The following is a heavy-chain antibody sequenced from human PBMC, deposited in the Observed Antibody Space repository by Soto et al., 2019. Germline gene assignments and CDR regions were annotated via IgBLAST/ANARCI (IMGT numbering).Heavy chain of an antibody. CDR2: IVVGSGNT. D-gene: IGHD6-13*01. V-gene: IGHV1-58*01. CDR3: AARDGSSWYWYFDY. CDR1: GFTFTSSA. J-gene: IGHJ4*02. Sequence: RASVKVSCKASGFTFTSSAVQWVRQARGQRLEWIGWIVVGSGNTNYAQKFQERVTITRDMSTSTAYMELSSLRSEDTAVYYCAARDGSSWYWYFDYWGQGTLVTVSS.